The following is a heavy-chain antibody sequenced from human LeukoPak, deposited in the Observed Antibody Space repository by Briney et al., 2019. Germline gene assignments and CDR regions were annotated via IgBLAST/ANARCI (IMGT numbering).Heavy chain of an antibody. CDR1: GFTVSSSY. Sequence: GGSLRLSCAASGFTVSSSYISWARQAPGKGLEWVSVMYSGGNTYYADSVKGRFTISRDKSKNTLYLQMNSLRAEDTAVYHCARVQAVFQNFDYWGQGTLVTVSS. J-gene: IGHJ4*02. V-gene: IGHV3-66*01. CDR2: MYSGGNT. CDR3: ARVQAVFQNFDY.